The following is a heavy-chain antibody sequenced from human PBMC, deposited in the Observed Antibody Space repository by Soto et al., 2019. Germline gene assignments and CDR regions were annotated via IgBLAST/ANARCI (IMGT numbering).Heavy chain of an antibody. CDR1: GFTSSSYA. CDR2: ISYDGSNK. V-gene: IGHV3-30-3*01. D-gene: IGHD3-3*01. Sequence: GGSLRLSCAASGFTSSSYAMHWFRQAPGKGLEWVAVISYDGSNKYYADSVKGRFTISRDNSKNTLYLQMNSLRAEDTAVYYCARDQMDFWSGQAYYYGMDVWGQGTTVTVSS. CDR3: ARDQMDFWSGQAYYYGMDV. J-gene: IGHJ6*02.